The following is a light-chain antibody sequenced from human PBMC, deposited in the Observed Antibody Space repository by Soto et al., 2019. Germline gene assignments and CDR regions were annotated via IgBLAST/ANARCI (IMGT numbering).Light chain of an antibody. CDR1: SSDVGGYNY. Sequence: QSVLTQPASVSGSPGQSITISCTGTSSDVGGYNYVSWYQQHPGKAPKLMIYEVSNRPSGVSNRFSGSKSGNTASLTISGLQAEDEADYYCCSYTSSSTLDVVFGGGTKLTVL. J-gene: IGLJ2*01. CDR3: CSYTSSSTLDVV. V-gene: IGLV2-14*01. CDR2: EVS.